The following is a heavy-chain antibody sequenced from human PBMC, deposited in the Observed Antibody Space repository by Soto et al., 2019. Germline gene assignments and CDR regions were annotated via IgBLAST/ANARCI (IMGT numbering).Heavy chain of an antibody. CDR1: GFTFSSYS. J-gene: IGHJ4*02. D-gene: IGHD2-15*01. CDR3: ARAGVVAATGGDY. CDR2: ISSSSSTI. Sequence: HPGGSLRLSCAASGFTFSSYSMNWVRQAPGKGLEWVSYISSSSSTIYYADSVKGRFTISRDNAKNSLYLQMNSLRAEDTAVYYCARAGVVAATGGDYWGQGTLVTVSS. V-gene: IGHV3-48*01.